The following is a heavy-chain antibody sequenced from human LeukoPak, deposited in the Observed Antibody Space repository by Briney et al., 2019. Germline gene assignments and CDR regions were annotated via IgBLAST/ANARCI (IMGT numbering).Heavy chain of an antibody. CDR1: GGSFSGYY. Sequence: SETLSLTCAVYGGSFSGYYWSWIRQPPGKGLEWIGEINHSGSTNYNPSLKSRVTISVDTSKNQFSLKLSSVTAADTAVYYCARSRTAAGTYRRTHNWFDPWGQGTLVTVSS. CDR2: INHSGST. V-gene: IGHV4-34*01. J-gene: IGHJ5*02. CDR3: ARSRTAAGTYRRTHNWFDP. D-gene: IGHD6-13*01.